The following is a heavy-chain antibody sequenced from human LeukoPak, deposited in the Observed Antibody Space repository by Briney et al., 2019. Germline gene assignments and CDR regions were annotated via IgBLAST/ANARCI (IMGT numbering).Heavy chain of an antibody. CDR2: ISSSGSTI. CDR1: GFTFSSYE. Sequence: GGSLRLSCAASGFTFSSYEMNWVRQAPGKGLEWVSYISSSGSTIYYADSVKGRFTISRDNAKNSLYLQMNSLRAEDTAVYYCAREGAVAGTTPFYFDYWGQGTLVTVSS. D-gene: IGHD6-19*01. CDR3: AREGAVAGTTPFYFDY. V-gene: IGHV3-48*03. J-gene: IGHJ4*02.